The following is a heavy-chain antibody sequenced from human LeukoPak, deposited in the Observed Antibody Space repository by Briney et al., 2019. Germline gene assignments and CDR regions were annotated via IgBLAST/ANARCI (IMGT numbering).Heavy chain of an antibody. J-gene: IGHJ4*02. V-gene: IGHV4-61*02. CDR2: IYTSGST. D-gene: IGHD6-19*01. CDR1: GGSISSGSYY. Sequence: PSQTLSLTCTVSGGSISSGSYYWSWIRQPAGKGLEWIGRIYTSGSTNYNPSLKSRVTISVDTSKNQFSLKLSSVTAADTAVYYCARDGWYNDYWGQGTLVTVSS. CDR3: ARDGWYNDY.